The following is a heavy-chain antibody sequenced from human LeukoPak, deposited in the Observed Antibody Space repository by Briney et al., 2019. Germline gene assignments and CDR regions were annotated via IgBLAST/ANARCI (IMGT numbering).Heavy chain of an antibody. CDR2: ISYDGSNK. J-gene: IGHJ6*02. CDR3: ARDGPYSSRLSYYYGMDI. D-gene: IGHD6-13*01. CDR1: GFTFSSYG. V-gene: IGHV3-30*03. Sequence: PGGSLRLSCAASGFTFSSYGMHWVRQAPGKGLEWVAVISYDGSNKYYADSVKGRFTISRDNSKNTLYLQMNSLRAEDTAVYYCARDGPYSSRLSYYYGMDIWGQGTTVTVSS.